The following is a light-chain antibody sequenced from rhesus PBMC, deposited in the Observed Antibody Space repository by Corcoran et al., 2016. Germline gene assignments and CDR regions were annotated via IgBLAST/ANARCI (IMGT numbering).Light chain of an antibody. J-gene: IGKJ3*01. CDR2: KAS. CDR1: ENVKHY. CDR3: QHGYGTPFT. Sequence: DIQMTQSPSSLSASVGDRVTITCRASENVKHYLNWYQQHTGKAPKLLIYKASTLQSGGPSRFRGIGAGTDYTFTISSLQTEDVATYYCQHGYGTPFTLGPGTKLDIK. V-gene: IGKV1-74*01.